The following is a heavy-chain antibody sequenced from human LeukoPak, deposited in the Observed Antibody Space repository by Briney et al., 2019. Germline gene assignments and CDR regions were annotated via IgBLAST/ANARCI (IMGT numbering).Heavy chain of an antibody. Sequence: GGSLRLSCAASGFTFSSYAMSWVRQAPGKGLEWVSAISGSGGSTYYADSVKGRFTISRDNSKNTLYLQMNSLRAEDTAVYYCARDFFTTVTSSWFDPWGQGTLVTVSS. J-gene: IGHJ5*02. D-gene: IGHD4-17*01. CDR3: ARDFFTTVTSSWFDP. V-gene: IGHV3-23*01. CDR2: ISGSGGST. CDR1: GFTFSSYA.